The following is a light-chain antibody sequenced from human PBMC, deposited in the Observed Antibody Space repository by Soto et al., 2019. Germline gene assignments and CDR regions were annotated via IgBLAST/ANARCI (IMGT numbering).Light chain of an antibody. V-gene: IGLV6-57*04. J-gene: IGLJ1*01. CDR2: EDD. CDR3: LSYDCSNFV. CDR1: SGSIASYY. Sequence: NFMLTQPHSVSESPGKTLTISCTRSSGSIASYYVQWYQQRPGRAPTTVIYEDDDRPSGVPDRFSGSIDSSSNSASLTISGLKTEDEADYYCLSYDCSNFVFGTGTKVTVL.